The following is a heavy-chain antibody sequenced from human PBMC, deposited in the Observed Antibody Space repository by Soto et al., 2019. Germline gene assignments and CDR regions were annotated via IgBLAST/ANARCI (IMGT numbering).Heavy chain of an antibody. Sequence: QVQLVQSGAEVKKPGSSVKVSCKASGGTFSSYAISWVRQAPGQGLEWMGGIIPIFGTANYAQKFQGRVTITADESTSTAYMELSSLRSEDTAVYYCARSCSSTSCLPYYYYGMDVCGQGPTVTVSS. D-gene: IGHD2-2*01. CDR2: IIPIFGTA. V-gene: IGHV1-69*01. CDR3: ARSCSSTSCLPYYYYGMDV. J-gene: IGHJ6*02. CDR1: GGTFSSYA.